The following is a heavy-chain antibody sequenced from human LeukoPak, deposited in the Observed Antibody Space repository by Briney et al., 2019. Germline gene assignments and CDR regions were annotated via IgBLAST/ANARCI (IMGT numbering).Heavy chain of an antibody. CDR2: ISAYNGNT. CDR1: GYTFTSYG. CDR3: ASYDSSGYSRYYFDY. Sequence: GASVKVSCKASGYTFTSYGISWVRQAPGQGLEWMGWISAYNGNTNYAQKLQGRVTMTTDTSTSTAYMELRSLRSGDTAVYYCASYDSSGYSRYYFDYWGQGTLVTVSS. V-gene: IGHV1-18*01. J-gene: IGHJ4*02. D-gene: IGHD3-22*01.